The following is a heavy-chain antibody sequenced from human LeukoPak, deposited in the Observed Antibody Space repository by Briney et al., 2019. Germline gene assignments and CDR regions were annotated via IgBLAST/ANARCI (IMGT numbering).Heavy chain of an antibody. CDR1: GGSFSGYY. J-gene: IGHJ4*02. D-gene: IGHD2-2*02. CDR2: INHSGST. CDR3: ARGWSSSTSCYIQFDY. V-gene: IGHV4-34*01. Sequence: KPSETLSLTCAVYGGSFSGYYWSWIRQPPGKGLEWIGEINHSGSTNYNPSLKSRVTISVDTSKNQFSLKLSSVTAADTAVYYCARGWSSSTSCYIQFDYWGQGTLVTVSS.